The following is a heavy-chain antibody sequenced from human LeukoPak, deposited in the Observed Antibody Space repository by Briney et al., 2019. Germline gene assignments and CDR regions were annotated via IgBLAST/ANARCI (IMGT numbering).Heavy chain of an antibody. CDR3: ARDSMSYDYWSGYPQDPFDY. J-gene: IGHJ4*02. Sequence: GASLKVSCKASGYTFIGYYMHWVRQAPGQGLGWVGCINTTGSATKYAQKFQGGVTMTRDMSISTAYMELSTLRSVDTAQYYCARDSMSYDYWSGYPQDPFDYWGQGTLVTVSS. D-gene: IGHD3-3*01. CDR1: GYTFIGYY. CDR2: INTTGSAT. V-gene: IGHV1-2*02.